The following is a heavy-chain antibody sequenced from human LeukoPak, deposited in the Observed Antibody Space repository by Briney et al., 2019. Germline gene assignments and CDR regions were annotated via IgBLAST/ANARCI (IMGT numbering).Heavy chain of an antibody. D-gene: IGHD5-12*01. CDR3: ARGRLNVATTYYYYYGMDV. J-gene: IGHJ6*02. Sequence: PSETLSLTCTVSGGSISSYYRSWIRQPPGKGLEWIGCIYYSGSTNYNPSLKTRVTISVDTSKNQFSLKLSSVTAADTAVYYCARGRLNVATTYYYYYGMDVWGQGTTVTVSS. CDR1: GGSISSYY. CDR2: IYYSGST. V-gene: IGHV4-59*01.